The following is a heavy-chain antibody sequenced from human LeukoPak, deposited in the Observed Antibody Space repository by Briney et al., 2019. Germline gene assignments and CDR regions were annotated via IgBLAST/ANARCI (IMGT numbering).Heavy chain of an antibody. V-gene: IGHV3-23*01. J-gene: IGHJ4*02. Sequence: GGPLRLSCATSGFTFSSYAMSWVRQAPGKGLEWVSTVSGGGGSTWYADSVKGRFTISRDNSKNTLYLQMNSLRAEDTAVYYCATYVRGDFVYWGQGTLVTVSS. D-gene: IGHD3-10*02. CDR3: ATYVRGDFVY. CDR1: GFTFSSYA. CDR2: VSGGGGST.